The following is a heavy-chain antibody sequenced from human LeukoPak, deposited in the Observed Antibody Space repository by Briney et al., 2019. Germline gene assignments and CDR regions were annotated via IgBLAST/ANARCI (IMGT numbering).Heavy chain of an antibody. CDR1: GFTFRDYW. CDR3: ARGEHGDYGYYFDY. CDR2: LKTDGGEK. Sequence: PGGSLRLSCSASGFTFRDYWMSWVRQAPGKGLEWVANLKTDGGEKYYVDSVKGRFTISRDNAKKSLSLEMNNLSAEDAAVYYCARGEHGDYGYYFDYWGQGALVTVSS. J-gene: IGHJ4*02. D-gene: IGHD4-17*01. V-gene: IGHV3-7*01.